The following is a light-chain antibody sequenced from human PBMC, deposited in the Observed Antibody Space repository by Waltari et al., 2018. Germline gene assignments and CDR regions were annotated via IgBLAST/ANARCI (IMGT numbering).Light chain of an antibody. J-gene: IGKJ2*01. CDR1: QDITNY. V-gene: IGKV1-33*01. CDR3: QHHDNLPPYT. CDR2: DAS. Sequence: DIQMTQSPSSLSASVGDRVTITCQASQDITNYLNWYQQKPGKAPKLLIYDASNLETGVPSRFSGSGSGTEFTFTISSLQPEDIATYYCQHHDNLPPYTFGQGTRLEIK.